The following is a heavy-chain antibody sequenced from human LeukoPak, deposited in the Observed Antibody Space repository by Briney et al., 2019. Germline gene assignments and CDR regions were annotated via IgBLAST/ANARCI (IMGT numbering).Heavy chain of an antibody. CDR3: ARDNGCRSTNCYGGEFDY. CDR2: SSAYNGNT. CDR1: GYTFTNYG. J-gene: IGHJ4*02. D-gene: IGHD2-2*01. Sequence: GASVTVSYKASGYTFTNYGISWVRQAPAHGLEWMGWSSAYNGNTNYAQKLQGRVPMTTDTSTSTAYMELRTLRSDDTAVYYCARDNGCRSTNCYGGEFDYWGQGTLVTVSS. V-gene: IGHV1-18*04.